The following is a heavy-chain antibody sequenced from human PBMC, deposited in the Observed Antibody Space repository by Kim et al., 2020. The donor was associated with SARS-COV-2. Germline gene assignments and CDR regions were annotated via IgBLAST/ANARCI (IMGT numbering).Heavy chain of an antibody. CDR1: GFTFSSYA. Sequence: GGSLRLSCAASGFTFSSYAMHWVRQAPGKGLEWVAVISYDGSNKYYADSVKGRFTISRDNSKNTLYLQMNSLRAEDTAVYYCARGRRRITMIVVVTRNVYDAFDIWRQGTMVPVSS. D-gene: IGHD3-22*01. V-gene: IGHV3-30-3*01. CDR3: ARGRRRITMIVVVTRNVYDAFDI. CDR2: ISYDGSNK. J-gene: IGHJ3*02.